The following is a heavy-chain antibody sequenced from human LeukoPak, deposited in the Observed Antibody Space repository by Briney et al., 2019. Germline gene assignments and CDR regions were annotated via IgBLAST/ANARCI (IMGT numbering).Heavy chain of an antibody. D-gene: IGHD6-6*01. CDR1: GFTFDDYA. J-gene: IGHJ4*02. CDR2: ISWNSGRI. V-gene: IGHV3-9*01. Sequence: GGSLRLSCAASGFTFDDYAMHWVRQAPGKGLEWVSGISWNSGRIGYADSVKGRFTVSRDNAKNTLYLQMNSLRAEDTAVYYCARGLSGYASSLGYWGQGTLVTVSA. CDR3: ARGLSGYASSLGY.